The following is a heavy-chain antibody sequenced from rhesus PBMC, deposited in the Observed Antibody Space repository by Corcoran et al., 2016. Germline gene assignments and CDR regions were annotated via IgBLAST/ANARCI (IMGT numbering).Heavy chain of an antibody. D-gene: IGHD5-42*01. CDR1: GGSISDDYY. Sequence: QLQLQESGPGLVKPSETLSLTCAVSGGSISDDYYWSWIRQPPGKGLEWLGYIYGNGGGTNYNPSRNNRVTISIDTSKNQFSLKLSSVTAADTAVYYCARRGDIFFDYWGQGVLVTVSS. CDR2: IYGNGGGT. J-gene: IGHJ4*01. V-gene: IGHV4-106*01. CDR3: ARRGDIFFDY.